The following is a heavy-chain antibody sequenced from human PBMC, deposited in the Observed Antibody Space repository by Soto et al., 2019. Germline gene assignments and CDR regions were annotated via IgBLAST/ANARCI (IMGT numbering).Heavy chain of an antibody. CDR1: GFPFSTYA. V-gene: IGHV3-23*01. J-gene: IGHJ4*02. CDR2: ISGSGDTT. D-gene: IGHD1-26*01. Sequence: EVQLLESGGGLVQPGGSLRLSCAASGFPFSTYAMNWVRQAPGKGLEWVSIISGSGDTTTYADSVKGRFTISRDNCKNTLYLQMDSLRAEDTAVYYCTNRGGSKVGYWGEGTLVTVSS. CDR3: TNRGGSKVGY.